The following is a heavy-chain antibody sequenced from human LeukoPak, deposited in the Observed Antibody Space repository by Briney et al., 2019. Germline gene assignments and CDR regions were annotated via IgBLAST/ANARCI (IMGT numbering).Heavy chain of an antibody. CDR2: ISSSSTYI. Sequence: GGSLRLSCAASGFTFSTYSMNWVRQAPGKGLEWVSSISSSSTYIDYADSVKGRFTISRDNAKNSLYLQMNSLRADDTAVYYCAKVLYPGIAVAGVDHWGQGTLVTVSS. J-gene: IGHJ4*02. CDR1: GFTFSTYS. V-gene: IGHV3-21*01. CDR3: AKVLYPGIAVAGVDH. D-gene: IGHD6-19*01.